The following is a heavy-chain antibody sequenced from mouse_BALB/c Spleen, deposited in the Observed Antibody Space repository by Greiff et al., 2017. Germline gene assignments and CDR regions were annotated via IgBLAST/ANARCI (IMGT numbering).Heavy chain of an antibody. CDR2: IYPGSGST. D-gene: IGHD3-3*01. CDR3: ARGLGFAY. J-gene: IGHJ3*01. Sequence: QVQLKQSGPELVKPGASVKMSCKASGYTFTDYVISWVKQRTGQGLEWIGEIYPGSGSTYYNEKFKGKATLTADKSSNTAYMQLSSLTSEDSAVYFCARGLGFAYWGQGTLVTVSA. CDR1: GYTFTDYV. V-gene: IGHV1-77*01.